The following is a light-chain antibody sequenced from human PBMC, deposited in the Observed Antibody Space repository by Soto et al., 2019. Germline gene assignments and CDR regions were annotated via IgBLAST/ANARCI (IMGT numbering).Light chain of an antibody. CDR3: QQYGSSPGT. Sequence: EIVLTQSPGTLSLSPGERTTLSFRASQSISRYLAWYQQKPGQGPRLPIYGAYSRATGTPDRFSGSGSGTDFTLTINRLESEDFAVYYCQQYGSSPGTFGQGTKVDIK. CDR1: QSISRY. V-gene: IGKV3-20*01. CDR2: GAY. J-gene: IGKJ1*01.